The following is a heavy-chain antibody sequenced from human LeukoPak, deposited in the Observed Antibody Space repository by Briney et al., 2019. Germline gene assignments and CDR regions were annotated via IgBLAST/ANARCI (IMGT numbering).Heavy chain of an antibody. J-gene: IGHJ4*02. Sequence: QPGGSLRLSCTTSGFTFRNYGMKWVRQAPGKGLECVAGISGSGDSTYYADSVKGLFTTYRDNSKNTLYLQMNSLRAEDTAVYYCAAPPTVTRNYWGQGTLVTVSS. D-gene: IGHD4-17*01. V-gene: IGHV3-23*01. CDR1: GFTFRNYG. CDR3: AAPPTVTRNY. CDR2: ISGSGDST.